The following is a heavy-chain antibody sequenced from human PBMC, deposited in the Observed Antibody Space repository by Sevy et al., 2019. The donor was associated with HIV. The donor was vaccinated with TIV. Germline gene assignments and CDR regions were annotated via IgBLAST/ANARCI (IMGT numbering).Heavy chain of an antibody. V-gene: IGHV3-23*01. D-gene: IGHD1-26*01. CDR1: GFTFSTYA. CDR3: AKHISGSYYDY. J-gene: IGHJ4*02. CDR2: ISGSGGST. Sequence: GGSLRLSCAASGFTFSTYAMSWVRQAPGKGLEWVSSISGSGGSTYYADSVNGRFTISRDNSKNTLYLQMNSLRAEDTAVYYCAKHISGSYYDYWGQGTLVTVSS.